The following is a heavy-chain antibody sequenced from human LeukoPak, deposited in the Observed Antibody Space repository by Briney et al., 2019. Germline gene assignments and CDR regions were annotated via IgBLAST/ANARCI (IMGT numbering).Heavy chain of an antibody. Sequence: GGSLRLSCSASGFTFSSYAMHWVRQAPGKGLEYVSAISSNGGSTYYADSVKGRFTISRDNSKNTLYLQMSSLGAEDTAVYYCVKIAAKYYDSSGDDYWGQGTLVTVSS. D-gene: IGHD3-22*01. CDR2: ISSNGGST. V-gene: IGHV3-64D*09. J-gene: IGHJ4*02. CDR1: GFTFSSYA. CDR3: VKIAAKYYDSSGDDY.